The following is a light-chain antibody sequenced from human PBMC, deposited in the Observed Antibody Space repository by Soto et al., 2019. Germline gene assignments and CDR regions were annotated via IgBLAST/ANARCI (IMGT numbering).Light chain of an antibody. CDR1: QSISSW. Sequence: DIQMTQSPSTLSASVGDRVTITCRASQSISSWLAWYQQKPGKAPKLLIYDASSLESGVPSRFSGSGSGTEFNLTISSLQPDDFATYYCQQYNSYSTFGQGTKVDI. J-gene: IGKJ1*01. V-gene: IGKV1-5*01. CDR3: QQYNSYST. CDR2: DAS.